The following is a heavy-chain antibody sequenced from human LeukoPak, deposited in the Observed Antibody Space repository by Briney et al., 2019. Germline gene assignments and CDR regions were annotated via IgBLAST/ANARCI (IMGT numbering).Heavy chain of an antibody. Sequence: GGSLRLSCAASGFTVSSNYMSWVRQAPGKGLEWVANIKQDGSEKYYVDSVKGRFTISRDNAKNSLYLQMNSLRAEDTAVYYCARDQYCSSTSCYTPLPIPQFDYWGQGTLVTVSS. CDR3: ARDQYCSSTSCYTPLPIPQFDY. CDR1: GFTVSSNY. V-gene: IGHV3-7*01. J-gene: IGHJ4*02. D-gene: IGHD2-2*02. CDR2: IKQDGSEK.